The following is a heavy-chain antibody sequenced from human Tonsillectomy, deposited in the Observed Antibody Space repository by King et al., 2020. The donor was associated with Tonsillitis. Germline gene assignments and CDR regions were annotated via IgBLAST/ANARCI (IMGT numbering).Heavy chain of an antibody. D-gene: IGHD4/OR15-4a*01. Sequence: VQLVESGGGLVQPGGSLRLSCAASGFTFSSYAMSWVRQAPGKGLEWVSAISGSGGSTYYADSVKGRFTISRDNSKNTLWLQMNSLRAEDTAVYYCAKYPATRQRGLWSHNSDPEYSYYGMEVWGQGTTVTVSS. V-gene: IGHV3-23*04. J-gene: IGHJ6*02. CDR2: ISGSGGST. CDR1: GFTFSSYA. CDR3: AKYPATRQRGLWSHNSDPEYSYYGMEV.